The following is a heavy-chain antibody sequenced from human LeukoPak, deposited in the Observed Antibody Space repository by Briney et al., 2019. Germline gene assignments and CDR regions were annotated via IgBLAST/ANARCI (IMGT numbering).Heavy chain of an antibody. CDR3: ARGPLTVTTSRWFDP. D-gene: IGHD4-11*01. Sequence: GGSLRLSCAASGLTFSSDSMNWVRQAPGKGLEWVSSISSSSSYIYYADSVKGRFAISRDNAKTSLYLQMNSLRAEDPAVYYCARGPLTVTTSRWFDPWGQGTLVTVSS. V-gene: IGHV3-21*01. CDR2: ISSSSSYI. J-gene: IGHJ5*02. CDR1: GLTFSSDS.